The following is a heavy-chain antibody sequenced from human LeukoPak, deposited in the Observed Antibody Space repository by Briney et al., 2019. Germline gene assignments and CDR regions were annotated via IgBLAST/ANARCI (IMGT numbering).Heavy chain of an antibody. Sequence: GGPLRLSCAASGFTFKSYSMNWVRQAPGKGLEWVSSISGSSKYIYYADSVKGRFTITRDTARNSLYLQMNSLRGDDTAVYYCARERECSTSCAFDSWGQGTLVTVSS. D-gene: IGHD2-2*01. CDR3: ARERECSTSCAFDS. CDR1: GFTFKSYS. V-gene: IGHV3-21*01. CDR2: ISGSSKYI. J-gene: IGHJ4*02.